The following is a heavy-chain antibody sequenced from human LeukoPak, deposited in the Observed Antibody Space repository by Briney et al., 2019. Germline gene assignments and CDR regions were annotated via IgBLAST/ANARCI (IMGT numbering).Heavy chain of an antibody. CDR2: INWNGGST. D-gene: IGHD3-22*01. J-gene: IGHJ4*02. V-gene: IGHV3-20*04. CDR3: ARAPYYYDSSGYSPSDY. Sequence: GGSLRLSCAASGFTFDDYGMSWVRQAPGKGLEWVSGINWNGGSTGYADSVKGRFTISRDNAKNSLYLQMNSLRTEDTALYYCARAPYYYDSSGYSPSDYWGQGTLVTVSS. CDR1: GFTFDDYG.